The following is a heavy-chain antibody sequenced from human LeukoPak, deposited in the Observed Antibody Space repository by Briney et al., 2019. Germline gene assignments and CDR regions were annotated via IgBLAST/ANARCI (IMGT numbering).Heavy chain of an antibody. V-gene: IGHV4-4*07. CDR3: ARDRLLEDRDFYSYYYMDV. J-gene: IGHJ6*03. CDR1: GGSISSYY. D-gene: IGHD1-1*01. CDR2: IYTSGST. Sequence: PSETLSLTCTVSGGSISSYYWSWIRQPAGKGLEWIGRIYTSGSTNYNPSLKSRVTISVDTSKNQFSLKLSSVTAADTAVYYCARDRLLEDRDFYSYYYMDVWGKGTTVTVSS.